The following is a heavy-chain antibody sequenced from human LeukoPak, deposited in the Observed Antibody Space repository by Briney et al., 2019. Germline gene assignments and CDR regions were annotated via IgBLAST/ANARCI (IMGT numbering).Heavy chain of an antibody. Sequence: SETLSLTCGVSGYSISSHYWGWIRQPPGKGLEWIGTIYHSGITYYNPSLKSRVTISVDTSKNQFSLKLSSVTAADTAVYYCARTVVAATNWFDPWGQRTPVTVSS. CDR2: IYHSGIT. V-gene: IGHV4-38-2*01. CDR1: GYSISSHY. CDR3: ARTVVAATNWFDP. D-gene: IGHD2-15*01. J-gene: IGHJ5*02.